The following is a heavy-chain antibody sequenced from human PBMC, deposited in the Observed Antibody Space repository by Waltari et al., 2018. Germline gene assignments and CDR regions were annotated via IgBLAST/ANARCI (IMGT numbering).Heavy chain of an antibody. CDR1: GGSFSGYY. Sequence: QVQLQQWGAGLLTPSETLSLTCAVYGGSFSGYYWRWTRQPPGKGLAWIGEINHSGSTNYNPSLKSRVTISVDTSKNQFSLKLSSVTAADTAVYYCARGRKRDRSLFRGNYYYYGMDVWGQGTTVTVSS. CDR3: ARGRKRDRSLFRGNYYYYGMDV. CDR2: INHSGST. J-gene: IGHJ6*02. V-gene: IGHV4-34*01. D-gene: IGHD2-21*01.